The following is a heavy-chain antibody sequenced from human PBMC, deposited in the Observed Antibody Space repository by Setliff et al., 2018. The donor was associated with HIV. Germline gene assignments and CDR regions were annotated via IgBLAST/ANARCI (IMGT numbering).Heavy chain of an antibody. CDR2: INPNSGGT. CDR1: GYTFTGYY. D-gene: IGHD2-21*02. V-gene: IGHV1-2*06. CDR3: ARDSRGVVTLNWYFDL. J-gene: IGHJ2*01. Sequence: ASVKVSCKASGYTFTGYYMHWVRQAPGQGLEWMGRINPNSGGTNYAQKFQGRVTLTRDTSISTAYMELSRLRSDDTAVYYCARDSRGVVTLNWYFDLWGRGTLVTVSS.